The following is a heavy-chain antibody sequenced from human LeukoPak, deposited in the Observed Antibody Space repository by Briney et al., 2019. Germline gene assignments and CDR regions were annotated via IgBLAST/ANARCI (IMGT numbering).Heavy chain of an antibody. D-gene: IGHD4-11*01. J-gene: IGHJ1*01. V-gene: IGHV1-2*02. Sequence: ASVKVSCKASGYTFTGYYMHWVRQAPGQGLEWMGWINPNSGGTNYAQKFQGRVTMTRDTSISTAYMELSRLRSDDTAVYYCARYDYSNLEMAEYFQHWGQGTLVTVSS. CDR3: ARYDYSNLEMAEYFQH. CDR1: GYTFTGYY. CDR2: INPNSGGT.